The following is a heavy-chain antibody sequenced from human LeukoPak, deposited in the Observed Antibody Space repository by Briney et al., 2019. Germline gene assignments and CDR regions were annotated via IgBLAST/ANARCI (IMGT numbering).Heavy chain of an antibody. D-gene: IGHD5-18*01. CDR2: ISSSSSYI. CDR3: ARDVDTAYFDY. Sequence: GGSLRLSCAASGFTFSSYSMNWVRQAPGKGLEWVSSISSSSSYIYYADSVKGRFTISRDNAKNPLYLQMNSLRAEDTAVYYCARDVDTAYFDYWGQGTLVTVSS. J-gene: IGHJ4*02. CDR1: GFTFSSYS. V-gene: IGHV3-21*01.